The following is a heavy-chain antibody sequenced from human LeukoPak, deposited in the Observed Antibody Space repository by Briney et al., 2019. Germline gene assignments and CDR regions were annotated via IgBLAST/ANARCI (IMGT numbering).Heavy chain of an antibody. V-gene: IGHV3-30*02. Sequence: GGSLRLSCAASAFTFSNYGMHWVRQAPGKGLVWVAFIRYDGSNKHYADSVKGRFTISRDNSKNTVYLQMNSLTAEDSAVFYCAKGRTLKGDLDAFDIWGQGTMVTVSS. CDR3: AKGRTLKGDLDAFDI. D-gene: IGHD2/OR15-2a*01. CDR2: IRYDGSNK. J-gene: IGHJ3*02. CDR1: AFTFSNYG.